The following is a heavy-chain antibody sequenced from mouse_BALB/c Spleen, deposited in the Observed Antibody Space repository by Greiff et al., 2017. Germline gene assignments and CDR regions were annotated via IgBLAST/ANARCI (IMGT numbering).Heavy chain of an antibody. CDR1: GFTFSSYG. CDR2: ISSGGSYT. Sequence: DVKLVESGGDLVKPGGSLKLSCAASGFTFSSYGMSWVRQTPDKRLEWVATISSGGSYTYYPDSVKGRFTISRDNAKNTLYLQMSSLKSEDTAMYYCARVDYDGYPTGGFDVWGAGTTVTVSS. D-gene: IGHD2-3*01. J-gene: IGHJ1*01. CDR3: ARVDYDGYPTGGFDV. V-gene: IGHV5-6*02.